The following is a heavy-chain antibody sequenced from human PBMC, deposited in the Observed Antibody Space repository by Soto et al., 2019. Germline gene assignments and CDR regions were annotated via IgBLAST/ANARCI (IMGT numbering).Heavy chain of an antibody. Sequence: LRLSCAASGFTFSSYAMHWVRQAPGKGLEWVAVISYDGSNKYYADSVKGRFTISRDNSKNTLYLQMNSLRAEDTAVYYCARESGRRLARSGMDVWGQGTTVTSP. J-gene: IGHJ6*02. CDR2: ISYDGSNK. D-gene: IGHD1-1*01. V-gene: IGHV3-30-3*01. CDR1: GFTFSSYA. CDR3: ARESGRRLARSGMDV.